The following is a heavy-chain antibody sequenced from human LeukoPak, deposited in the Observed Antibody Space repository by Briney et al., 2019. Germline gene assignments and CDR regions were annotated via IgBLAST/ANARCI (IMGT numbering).Heavy chain of an antibody. J-gene: IGHJ6*03. V-gene: IGHV3-7*01. CDR1: GFTFSNHW. D-gene: IGHD5-12*01. CDR2: INQEGSEK. Sequence: GGSLRLSCAASGFTFSNHWMTWVRQAPGKGLEWVANINQEGSEKYYVDSVRGRFTISRDNAKNSLYLQMNSLRAEDTAVYYCAREHSGYDFPGRDYYYMDVWGKGTTVTVSS. CDR3: AREHSGYDFPGRDYYYMDV.